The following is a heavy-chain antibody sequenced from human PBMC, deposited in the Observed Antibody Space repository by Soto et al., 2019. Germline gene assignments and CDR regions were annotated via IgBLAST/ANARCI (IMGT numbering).Heavy chain of an antibody. D-gene: IGHD3-3*01. CDR1: GYTFTSYD. CDR3: TRKYYDFWSGQPTDYYYYYMDV. Sequence: ASVKVSCKASGYTFTSYDINWVRQATGQGLEWMGWMNPNSGNTGYAQKFQGRVTMTRNTSISTAYMELSSLRAEDTAVYYYTRKYYDFWSGQPTDYYYYYMDVWGKGTTVTVSS. V-gene: IGHV1-8*01. J-gene: IGHJ6*03. CDR2: MNPNSGNT.